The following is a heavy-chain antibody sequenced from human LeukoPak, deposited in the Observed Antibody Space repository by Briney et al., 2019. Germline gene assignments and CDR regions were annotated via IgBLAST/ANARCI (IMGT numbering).Heavy chain of an antibody. Sequence: SETLSLTCAVYGGSFSGYYWSWIRQPPGKGLEWIGEINHSGSTNYNPSLKSRVTISVDTSKNQFSLKLSSVTAADTAVYYCAREASGSSDFDYWGQGTLVTVSS. J-gene: IGHJ4*02. V-gene: IGHV4-34*01. D-gene: IGHD3-10*01. CDR3: AREASGSSDFDY. CDR1: GGSFSGYY. CDR2: INHSGST.